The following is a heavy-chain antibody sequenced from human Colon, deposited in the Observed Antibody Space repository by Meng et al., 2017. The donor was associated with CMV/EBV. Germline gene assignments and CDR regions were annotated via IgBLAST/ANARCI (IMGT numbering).Heavy chain of an antibody. D-gene: IGHD4-17*01. J-gene: IGHJ4*02. CDR2: IRNDRSYE. Sequence: QVQLVESGGGVARPGGALRLPCVASGFTFRSYGMHWVRQAPGKGLEWVTFIRNDRSYEYYADSVQGRFTVSRDNSKNTMYLQMNSLGGDDTAVYYCAKVADYADFVMEYWGQGTLVTVSS. V-gene: IGHV3-30*02. CDR1: GFTFRSYG. CDR3: AKVADYADFVMEY.